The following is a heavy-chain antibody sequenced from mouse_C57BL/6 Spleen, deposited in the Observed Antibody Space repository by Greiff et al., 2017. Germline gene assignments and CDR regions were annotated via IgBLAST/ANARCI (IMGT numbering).Heavy chain of an antibody. Sequence: QVQLQQSGPELVKPGASVKISCKASGYAFSSSWMNWVKQRPGKGLEWIGRIYPGDGDPNYNGKFKGKATLTADKSSSTAYMQLSSLTSEDSAVYFCARWKDYDYDRGYAMDYWGQGTSVTVSS. D-gene: IGHD2-4*01. CDR3: ARWKDYDYDRGYAMDY. J-gene: IGHJ4*01. CDR2: IYPGDGDP. CDR1: GYAFSSSW. V-gene: IGHV1-82*01.